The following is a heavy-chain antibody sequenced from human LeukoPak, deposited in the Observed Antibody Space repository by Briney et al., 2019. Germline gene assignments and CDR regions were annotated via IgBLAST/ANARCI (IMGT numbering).Heavy chain of an antibody. CDR3: ARSPSSGSYWVY. J-gene: IGHJ4*02. Sequence: GRSLRLSCAASGFTFSRYAMHWVRQAPGKGLEWVAVISYDGSNKYYADSVKGRFTISRDNSKNTLYLQMNSLRAEDTAVYYCARSPSSGSYWVYWGQGTLVTVSS. V-gene: IGHV3-30*01. CDR1: GFTFSRYA. CDR2: ISYDGSNK. D-gene: IGHD1-26*01.